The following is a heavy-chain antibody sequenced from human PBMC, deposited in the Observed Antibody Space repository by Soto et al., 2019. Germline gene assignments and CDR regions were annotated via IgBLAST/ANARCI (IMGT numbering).Heavy chain of an antibody. D-gene: IGHD6-19*01. Sequence: GSLRLSCAASGFTFSSYGMHWVRQAPGKGLEWVAVISYDGSNKYYADSVKGRFTISRDNSKNTLYLQMNSLRAEDTAVYYCAKGPQWLVYFDYWDQETLFTISS. J-gene: IGHJ4*02. CDR3: AKGPQWLVYFDY. CDR1: GFTFSSYG. CDR2: ISYDGSNK. V-gene: IGHV3-30*18.